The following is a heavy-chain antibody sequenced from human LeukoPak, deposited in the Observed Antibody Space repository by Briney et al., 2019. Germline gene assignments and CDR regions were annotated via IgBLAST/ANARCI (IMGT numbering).Heavy chain of an antibody. CDR1: GCIFTNYY. CDR3: ARVTLKTLGFEC. V-gene: IGHV1-2*02. Sequence: ASVKVSCKASGCIFTNYYMHWVRQAPGQGREWMGWINPDRGGTNYAQKFQGRVTMTRDTSISTCYMELNRLRPDDTAVYYCARVTLKTLGFECWGQGTLVTVSS. D-gene: IGHD3-16*01. CDR2: INPDRGGT. J-gene: IGHJ4*02.